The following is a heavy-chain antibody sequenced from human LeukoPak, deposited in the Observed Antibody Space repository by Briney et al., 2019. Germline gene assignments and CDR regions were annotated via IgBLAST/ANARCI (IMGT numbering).Heavy chain of an antibody. Sequence: SQTLSLTCTVSGGSISSGDYYWSWIRQPPGKGLEWIGYLYYSGSTYYNPSLKSRVTISVDTSKNQFSLKLSSVTAADTAVYYCARNRDGYIYYFDYWGQGTLVTVSS. CDR3: ARNRDGYIYYFDY. J-gene: IGHJ4*02. CDR1: GGSISSGDYY. V-gene: IGHV4-30-4*01. D-gene: IGHD5-24*01. CDR2: LYYSGST.